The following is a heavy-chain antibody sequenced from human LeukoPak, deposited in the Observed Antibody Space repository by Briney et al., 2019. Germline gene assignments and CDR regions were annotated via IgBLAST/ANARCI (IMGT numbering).Heavy chain of an antibody. D-gene: IGHD3-16*01. V-gene: IGHV4-4*07. Sequence: SETLSLTCTVSGGSISGYYWSWIRQPAGKGLEWIGRIDTSGSIDYNPSLKTRVTMSVDTSKNQFSLRLSSVTAADAALYYCARDLGDRSRGYFALDYWGRGTLVTVSS. J-gene: IGHJ4*02. CDR1: GGSISGYY. CDR3: ARDLGDRSRGYFALDY. CDR2: IDTSGSI.